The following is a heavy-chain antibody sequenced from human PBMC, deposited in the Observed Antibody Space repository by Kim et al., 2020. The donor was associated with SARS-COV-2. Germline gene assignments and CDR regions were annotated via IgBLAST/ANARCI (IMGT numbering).Heavy chain of an antibody. J-gene: IGHJ4*02. CDR2: VRSKANNCAP. CDR1: GFTFSDSA. D-gene: IGHD1-1*01. V-gene: IGHV3-73*01. Sequence: GGSLRLSCAVSGFTFSDSAMHWVRQASGKGLEWVGRVRSKANNCAPAYAASVKGRFTISRDDSKNTAYLQMNSLKTEDTAVYYCFSGIDYWGQGTLVTVSS. CDR3: FSGIDY.